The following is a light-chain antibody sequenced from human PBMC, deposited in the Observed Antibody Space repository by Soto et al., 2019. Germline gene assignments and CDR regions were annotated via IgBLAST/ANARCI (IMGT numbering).Light chain of an antibody. CDR2: ANS. CDR1: SSSIGAGYD. Sequence: QALLTQPPSVSGAPGQRFTISCAGSSSSIGAGYDVHWYQQLPGAAPKLLIYANSNRPSGVPDRFSGSKYGTSASLAITGLQAEDEADYYCKSYDSSLYGYAFGSGTKVTVL. V-gene: IGLV1-40*01. CDR3: KSYDSSLYGYA. J-gene: IGLJ1*01.